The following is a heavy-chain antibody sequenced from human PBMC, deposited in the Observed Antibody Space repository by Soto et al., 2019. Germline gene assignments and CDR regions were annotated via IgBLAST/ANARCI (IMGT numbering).Heavy chain of an antibody. CDR3: AKPGYGDFDAFDI. Sequence: VGPLRLSCAASGFTFSSYAMRWVRQAPGKGLEWVSAISGSGGSTYYADSVKGRFTISRDNSKNTLYLQMNSLRAEDTAVYYCAKPGYGDFDAFDIWGQGTMVTVSS. J-gene: IGHJ3*02. CDR2: ISGSGGST. D-gene: IGHD4-17*01. CDR1: GFTFSSYA. V-gene: IGHV3-23*01.